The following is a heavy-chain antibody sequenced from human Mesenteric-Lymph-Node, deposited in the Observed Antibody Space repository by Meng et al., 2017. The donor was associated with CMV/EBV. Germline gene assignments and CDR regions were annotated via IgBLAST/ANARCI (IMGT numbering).Heavy chain of an antibody. CDR2: IKSKTDGGTT. CDR1: GFTFSIAW. V-gene: IGHV3-15*01. J-gene: IGHJ5*02. D-gene: IGHD2-21*01. Sequence: GESLKISCAASGFTFSIAWMTWVRQAPGKGLEWVGRIKSKTDGGTTDYAASVKGRFTISRDDSKNTLYLQMNSLKTEDTAVYYCTTVYCGGDCSLDWFDPWGQGTLVTVSS. CDR3: TTVYCGGDCSLDWFDP.